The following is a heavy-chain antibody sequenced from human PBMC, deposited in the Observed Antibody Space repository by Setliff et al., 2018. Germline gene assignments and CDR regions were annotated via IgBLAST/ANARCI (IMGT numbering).Heavy chain of an antibody. CDR3: AREGVDTRSSTDYRYYMDV. J-gene: IGHJ6*03. D-gene: IGHD5-18*01. Sequence: SVKVSCKASGGTLSNYGVSWVRQAPGQGLEWMGGTIPLFGTTDYAQKFHGRVTIITDESTSTAYMELISLTSDDTAVYYCAREGVDTRSSTDYRYYMDVWGQGTTVTVSS. V-gene: IGHV1-69*05. CDR1: GGTLSNYG. CDR2: TIPLFGTT.